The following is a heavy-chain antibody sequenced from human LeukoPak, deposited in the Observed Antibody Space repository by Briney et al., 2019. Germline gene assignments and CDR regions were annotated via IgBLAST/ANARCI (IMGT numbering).Heavy chain of an antibody. J-gene: IGHJ5*02. CDR3: AREADRWFDP. Sequence: PSETLSLTGTVSGGSISSSYYYWGWIRQPPGRGLEWIGTMYNSGSTDYNPSLESRVTISVDTSKNQFSLKLSSVTAADTAVYYCAREADRWFDPWGQGTLVTVSS. V-gene: IGHV4-39*07. CDR1: GGSISSSYYY. CDR2: MYNSGST.